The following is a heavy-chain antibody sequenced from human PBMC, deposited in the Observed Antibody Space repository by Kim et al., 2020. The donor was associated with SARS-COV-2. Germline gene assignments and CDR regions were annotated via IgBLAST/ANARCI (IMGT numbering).Heavy chain of an antibody. CDR3: ARDQTVTRPPYYYYGMDV. CDR1: GFTFSDYY. V-gene: IGHV3-11*01. J-gene: IGHJ6*02. Sequence: GGSLRLSCAASGFTFSDYYMSWIRQAPGKGLEWVSYISSSGSTIYYADSVQGRFTISRDNAKNSLYLQMNSLRAEDTAVYYCARDQTVTRPPYYYYGMDVWGQGTTVTVSS. D-gene: IGHD4-17*01. CDR2: ISSSGSTI.